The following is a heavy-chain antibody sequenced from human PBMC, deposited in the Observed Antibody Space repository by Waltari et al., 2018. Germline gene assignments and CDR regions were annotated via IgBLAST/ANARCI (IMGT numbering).Heavy chain of an antibody. CDR3: ARERNYGSGSYYNVPPDY. V-gene: IGHV4-34*01. J-gene: IGHJ4*02. D-gene: IGHD3-10*01. Sequence: QVQLQQWGAGLLKPSETLSLTCAVYGGSFSGYYWSWIRQPPGKGLEWIGEINHSGSTNYNPSLKSRVTISVETSKNQFSRKLSSVTAADTAVYYCARERNYGSGSYYNVPPDYWGQGTLVTVSS. CDR2: INHSGST. CDR1: GGSFSGYY.